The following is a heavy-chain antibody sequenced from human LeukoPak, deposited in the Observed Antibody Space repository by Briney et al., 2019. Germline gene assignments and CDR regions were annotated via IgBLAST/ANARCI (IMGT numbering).Heavy chain of an antibody. CDR2: IRDSDSST. CDR3: AKDPYGNSPGAFDI. D-gene: IGHD4-23*01. J-gene: IGHJ3*02. V-gene: IGHV3-23*01. CDR1: GFTFSYYA. Sequence: GWSLRLSCTASGFTFSYYAMTWVRQAPGKGLEWVSGIRDSDSSTYYADSVKGRFTISRDNAKNTLYLQMNSLRAEDTAVYYCAKDPYGNSPGAFDIWGQGTMVTVSS.